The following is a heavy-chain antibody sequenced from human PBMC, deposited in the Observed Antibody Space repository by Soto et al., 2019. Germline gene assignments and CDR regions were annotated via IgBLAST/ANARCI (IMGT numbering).Heavy chain of an antibody. CDR2: IWYDGSNK. CDR3: ARGPGRPPLRNYGMDV. V-gene: IGHV3-33*01. CDR1: GFIFNRYG. J-gene: IGHJ6*02. Sequence: PVGSLRLSCAASGFIFNRYGMHWVRQVPGKGLEWVADIWYDGSNKNYADSVKGRFTISRDNSKNTLSLQINSLRAEDTAVYYCARGPGRPPLRNYGMDVWGQGTTVTVSS.